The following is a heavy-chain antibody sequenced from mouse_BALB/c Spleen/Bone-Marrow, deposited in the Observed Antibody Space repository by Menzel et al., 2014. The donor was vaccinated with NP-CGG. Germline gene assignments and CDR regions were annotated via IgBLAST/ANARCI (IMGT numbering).Heavy chain of an antibody. Sequence: DVKLVESGGGLVKPGGSLKLSCAASGFTFSDYYMYWVRQTPEKRLEWVATISDGGSYTYHPDSVKGRFTISRNNAKNNLYLQMSSLKSEDTAMYYCARVVTTATLYWYFDVWGAGTTVTVSS. D-gene: IGHD1-2*01. CDR1: GFTFSDYY. CDR2: ISDGGSYT. J-gene: IGHJ1*01. CDR3: ARVVTTATLYWYFDV. V-gene: IGHV5-4*02.